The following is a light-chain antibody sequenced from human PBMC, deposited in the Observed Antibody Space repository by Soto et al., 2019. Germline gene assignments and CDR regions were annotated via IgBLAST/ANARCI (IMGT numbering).Light chain of an antibody. J-gene: IGLJ1*01. CDR3: QSYDNSLRGTV. Sequence: QSVLAQPPSVSGAPGQRVTISCTGSGSNIGAGFDVHWYQQLPGTAPKVLIYGNNNRPSGVPDRFSGSKSGTSASLAITGLQAEDEADYYCQSYDNSLRGTVFGTGTKVTVL. CDR1: GSNIGAGFD. CDR2: GNN. V-gene: IGLV1-40*01.